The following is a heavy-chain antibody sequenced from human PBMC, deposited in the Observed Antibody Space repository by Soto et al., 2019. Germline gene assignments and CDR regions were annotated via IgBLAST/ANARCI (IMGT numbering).Heavy chain of an antibody. D-gene: IGHD2-15*01. CDR3: AEDLSGGSSIFYYYYGMDV. J-gene: IGHJ6*02. CDR2: ISGSGSST. V-gene: IGHV3-23*01. CDR1: GFTFSSYA. Sequence: GGSLRLSCAPSGFTFSSYAINWVRQAPGKGLEWVSAISGSGSSTYYADSVKGRFTISRDNSKNTLYLQMNSLRAEDTAVYYCAEDLSGGSSIFYYYYGMDVWGQGTTVTVSS.